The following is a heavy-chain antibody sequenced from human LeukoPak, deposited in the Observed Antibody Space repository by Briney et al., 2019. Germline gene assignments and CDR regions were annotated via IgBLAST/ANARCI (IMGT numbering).Heavy chain of an antibody. Sequence: ASVKVSCKASGYTFTGYYMHWVRQAPGQGLEWMGWINPNSGGTNYAQKFQSRVTMTRDTSISTAYMELSRLRSDDTAVYYCARAYSKVTMVRGVGGYWGQGTLVTVSS. J-gene: IGHJ4*02. CDR3: ARAYSKVTMVRGVGGY. CDR2: INPNSGGT. D-gene: IGHD3-10*01. CDR1: GYTFTGYY. V-gene: IGHV1-2*02.